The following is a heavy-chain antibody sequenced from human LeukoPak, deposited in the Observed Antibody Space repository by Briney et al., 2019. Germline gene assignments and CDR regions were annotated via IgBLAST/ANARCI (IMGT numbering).Heavy chain of an antibody. J-gene: IGHJ4*02. Sequence: SETLSLTCTVSGGSISSYDWSWIRQPPGKGLEWIGYIYYSGSTNYNPSLKSRVTISVDTSKNQFSLKLSSVTAADTAVYYCARHVREPIRSSWYLTTLYYFDYWGQGTLVTVSS. CDR3: ARHVREPIRSSWYLTTLYYFDY. V-gene: IGHV4-59*08. CDR2: IYYSGST. D-gene: IGHD6-13*01. CDR1: GGSISSYD.